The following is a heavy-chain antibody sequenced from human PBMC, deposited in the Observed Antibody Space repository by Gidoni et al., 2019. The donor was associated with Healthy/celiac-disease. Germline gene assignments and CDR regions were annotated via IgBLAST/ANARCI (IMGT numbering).Heavy chain of an antibody. CDR2: IIPIFGTA. J-gene: IGHJ2*01. Sequence: TFSSYAISWVRQAPGQGLEWMGGIIPIFGTANYAQKFQGRVTITADESTSTAYMELSSLRSEDTAVYYCARGGYYYDSSGYEPRGALWYFDLWGRGTLVTVSS. CDR1: TFSSYA. D-gene: IGHD3-22*01. CDR3: ARGGYYYDSSGYEPRGALWYFDL. V-gene: IGHV1-69*01.